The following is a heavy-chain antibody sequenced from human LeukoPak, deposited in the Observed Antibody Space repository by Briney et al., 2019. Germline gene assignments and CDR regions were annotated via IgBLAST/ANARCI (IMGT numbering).Heavy chain of an antibody. J-gene: IGHJ6*02. V-gene: IGHV3-30-3*01. Sequence: GGSLRLSCAASGFTFSSYAMHWVRQAPGKGLEWVAVISYDGSNKYYADSVKGRFTISRDNSKNTLYLQMNSLRAEDTAVYYCARDLGTGQRVYIVVVPDYYYYYGMDVWGQGTTVTVSS. D-gene: IGHD2-2*01. CDR1: GFTFSSYA. CDR3: ARDLGTGQRVYIVVVPDYYYYYGMDV. CDR2: ISYDGSNK.